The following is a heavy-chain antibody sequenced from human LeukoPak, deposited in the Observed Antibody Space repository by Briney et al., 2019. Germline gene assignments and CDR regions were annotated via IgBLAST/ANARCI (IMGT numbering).Heavy chain of an antibody. Sequence: SETLSLTCTVSGGSISSGSYYWSWIRQPAGKGLEWIGRIYTSGSTNYNPSLKSRVTISVDTSKNQFSLKLSSVTAADTAVYYCARATLGGARLGLDIWGQGTMVTVSS. CDR3: ARATLGGARLGLDI. V-gene: IGHV4-61*02. J-gene: IGHJ3*02. CDR2: IYTSGST. D-gene: IGHD3-16*01. CDR1: GGSISSGSYY.